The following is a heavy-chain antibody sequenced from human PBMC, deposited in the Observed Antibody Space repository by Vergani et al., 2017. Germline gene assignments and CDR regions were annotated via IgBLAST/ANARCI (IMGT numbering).Heavy chain of an antibody. Sequence: EVELVQSGPEMRKPGESLKISCKGSEYSFGNYWIGWVRQMPGKGLEWMGIIYPADPDTRYSPSFQGQVTISADKSISTAFLQWDSLKASDTALYYCARHTTYTDSGGKGTLVTVSS. D-gene: IGHD1-1*01. V-gene: IGHV5-51*01. CDR1: EYSFGNYW. CDR3: ARHTTYTDS. CDR2: IYPADPDT. J-gene: IGHJ4*02.